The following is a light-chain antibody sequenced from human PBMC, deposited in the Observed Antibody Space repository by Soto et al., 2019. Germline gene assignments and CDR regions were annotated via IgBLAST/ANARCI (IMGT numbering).Light chain of an antibody. V-gene: IGLV2-8*01. CDR1: SSDVGGYHY. Sequence: QSVLTQPPSASGSPGQSVTISCTGTSSDVGGYHYVSWYQQHPGKAPKLMIHEVTKRPSGVPDRFSGSKSGNTASLTVSGLQGEDEADYYCSSYAGSNVVFGGGTQLTVL. J-gene: IGLJ2*01. CDR3: SSYAGSNVV. CDR2: EVT.